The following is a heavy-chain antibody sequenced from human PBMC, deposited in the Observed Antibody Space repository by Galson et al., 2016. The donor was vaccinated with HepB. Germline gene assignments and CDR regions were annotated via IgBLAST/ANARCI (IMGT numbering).Heavy chain of an antibody. CDR1: GDSISSGGSH. Sequence: TLSLTCIVSGDSISSGGSHWIWIRQHPGKGLEWIGFIYYSGSTYYNPSLKRRVTIPVDTSKNQFSLKLSSVTVADTAVYYCARVGHLDFWSGYYVPPFDYWGQGTLVTVSS. CDR2: IYYSGST. D-gene: IGHD3-3*01. V-gene: IGHV4-31*03. J-gene: IGHJ4*02. CDR3: ARVGHLDFWSGYYVPPFDY.